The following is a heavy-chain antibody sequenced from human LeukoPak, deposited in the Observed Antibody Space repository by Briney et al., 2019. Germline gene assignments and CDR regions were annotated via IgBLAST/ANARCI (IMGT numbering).Heavy chain of an antibody. CDR1: GYTFTGYY. CDR3: AREEGGGCYFDY. J-gene: IGHJ4*02. Sequence: ASVKVSCKASGYTFTGYYMHWVRQAPGQGLEWMGWINPNSGGTNYAQKFQGRVTMTRDTSISTAYMELSRLGSDDTAAYYCAREEGGGCYFDYWGQGTLVTVSS. D-gene: IGHD6-19*01. CDR2: INPNSGGT. V-gene: IGHV1-2*02.